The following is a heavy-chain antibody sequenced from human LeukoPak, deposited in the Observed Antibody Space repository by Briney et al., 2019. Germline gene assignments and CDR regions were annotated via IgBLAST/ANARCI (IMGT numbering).Heavy chain of an antibody. J-gene: IGHJ4*02. Sequence: SETLSLTCTVSGGSISTYYWSWIRQPAGKGLEWIGRIHTSGNTDYNPSLKSRVTMSVDTSKNQFSLKLSSVTAADTAVSYCAREGSMTARPFVSIDYWGQGTLVTISS. D-gene: IGHD6-6*01. V-gene: IGHV4-4*07. CDR1: GGSISTYY. CDR2: IHTSGNT. CDR3: AREGSMTARPFVSIDY.